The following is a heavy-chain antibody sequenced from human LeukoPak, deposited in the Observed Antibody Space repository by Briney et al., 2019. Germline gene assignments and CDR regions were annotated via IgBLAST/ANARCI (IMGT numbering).Heavy chain of an antibody. J-gene: IGHJ4*02. CDR3: AKVHHYGDYFDY. Sequence: GRSLRLSCAASGFTFDDYAMHGVGQARGKGVEGVAGSRWNSGSIGYADSVKGRFTISRDNAKTSLYLQQHSLRAEDTALHYCAKVHHYGDYFDYWGQGTLVTVSS. D-gene: IGHD4-17*01. CDR1: GFTFDDYA. V-gene: IGHV3-9*01. CDR2: SRWNSGSI.